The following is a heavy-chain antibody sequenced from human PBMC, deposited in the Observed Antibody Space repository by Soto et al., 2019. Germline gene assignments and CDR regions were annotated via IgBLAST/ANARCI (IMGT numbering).Heavy chain of an antibody. CDR1: GFTLSGYA. D-gene: IGHD6-19*01. CDR3: VRPSSAWYFDS. CDR2: ISSNGVGT. J-gene: IGHJ4*02. V-gene: IGHV3-64D*08. Sequence: PGGSLRLSCAASGFTLSGYAMDWVRQAPGKGLEYVSGISSNGVGTYYANSVQGRFTISRDNSKNTLYLQMSSLRAEDTAVYYCVRPSSAWYFDSWGQGTLVTVSS.